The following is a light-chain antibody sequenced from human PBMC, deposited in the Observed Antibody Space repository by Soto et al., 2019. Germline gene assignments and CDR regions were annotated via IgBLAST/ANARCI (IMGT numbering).Light chain of an antibody. J-gene: IGKJ4*01. CDR2: AAS. V-gene: IGKV1-9*01. Sequence: EIQLTQSPSFLSASVGDRVTITCRASQGISSYLAWYQQKPGKAPKLLIYAASTLQSGVPSRFSGSGSGTEFTLPISSLQPEDFATYYCQQLNSYPFLTFGGGTKVEIK. CDR3: QQLNSYPFLT. CDR1: QGISSY.